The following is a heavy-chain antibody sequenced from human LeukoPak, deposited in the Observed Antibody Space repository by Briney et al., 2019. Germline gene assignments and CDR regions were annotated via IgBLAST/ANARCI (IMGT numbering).Heavy chain of an antibody. D-gene: IGHD3-10*01. Sequence: ASATVSCTASGYTFTSYGISWVRQAPGQGLEWMGWISAYNGNTNYAQKLQGRVTMTTDTSTSTAYMELRSLRSDDTAVYYCAMGVRGIFDYWAREPWSPSPQ. CDR2: ISAYNGNT. V-gene: IGHV1-18*01. CDR1: GYTFTSYG. CDR3: AMGVRGIFDY. J-gene: IGHJ4*02.